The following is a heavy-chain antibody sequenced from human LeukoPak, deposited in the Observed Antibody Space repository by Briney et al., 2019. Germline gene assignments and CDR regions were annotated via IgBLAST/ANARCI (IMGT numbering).Heavy chain of an antibody. CDR2: IYYSGST. CDR1: GGSISSSSYY. J-gene: IGHJ4*02. CDR3: ASPRD. V-gene: IGHV4-39*01. Sequence: SETLSLTCTVSGGSISSSSYYWGWIRQPPGMGLEWIGSIYYSGSTYYNPSLKSRVTISVDTSKNQFSLKLSSVTAADTAVYYCASPRDWGQGTLVTVSS.